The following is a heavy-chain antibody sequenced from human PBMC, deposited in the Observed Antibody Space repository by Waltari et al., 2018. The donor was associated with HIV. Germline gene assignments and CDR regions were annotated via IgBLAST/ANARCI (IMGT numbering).Heavy chain of an antibody. Sequence: QLQLQESGPGLVKPSETLSLTCTVSGGSISSSSYYWGWIRQPPGKGLEWSEGIYYRGCTSYNPSLESRGTITVDPSTNQVSQKLCSVTAADTAVYHCARGPRATIFGVFMSRVDYWGQGTLVTVSS. CDR3: ARGPRATIFGVFMSRVDY. CDR1: GGSISSSSYY. CDR2: IYYRGCT. V-gene: IGHV4-39*07. D-gene: IGHD3-3*01. J-gene: IGHJ4*02.